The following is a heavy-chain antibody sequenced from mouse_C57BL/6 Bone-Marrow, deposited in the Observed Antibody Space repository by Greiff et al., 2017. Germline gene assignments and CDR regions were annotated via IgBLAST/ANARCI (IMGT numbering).Heavy chain of an antibody. CDR1: GYTFTGYW. V-gene: IGHV1-9*01. CDR2: ILPGSGGT. J-gene: IGHJ4*01. Sequence: QVQLKQSGAELMKPGASVKLSCKATGYTFTGYWIEWVKQRPGHGLEWIGEILPGSGGTNYNEKFKGKATFTADTSSNTAYMQLSSLTTEDSAIYYCARLPLLLRCYYARAYWGQGTAVTVSS. D-gene: IGHD1-1*01. CDR3: ARLPLLLRCYYARAY.